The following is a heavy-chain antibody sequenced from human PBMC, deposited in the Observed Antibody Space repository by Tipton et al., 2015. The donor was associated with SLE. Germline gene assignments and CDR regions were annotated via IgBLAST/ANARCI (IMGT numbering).Heavy chain of an antibody. D-gene: IGHD5-12*01. CDR1: GGSISSHY. CDR2: INHSGST. Sequence: TLSLTCTVSGGSISSHYWSWIRQPPGKGLEWIGEINHSGSTNYNPSLKSRVTISVDTSKNQFSLKLSSVTAADTAVYYCARGHSGYDYATFDIWGQGTMVTVSS. J-gene: IGHJ3*02. V-gene: IGHV4-34*01. CDR3: ARGHSGYDYATFDI.